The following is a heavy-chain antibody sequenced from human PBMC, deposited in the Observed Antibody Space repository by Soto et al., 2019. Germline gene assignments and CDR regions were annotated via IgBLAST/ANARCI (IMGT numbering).Heavy chain of an antibody. Sequence: SFTCTVSGGSIIRYYWSWIRQPPGNGLEWIRYIYYSGSTNYNPSLKSRVTISVDTSKNQFSLKLSSVTAADTAVYYCARGANAKRSYYYAYGMDVWGQGTTVTVSS. CDR2: IYYSGST. V-gene: IGHV4-59*01. J-gene: IGHJ6*02. D-gene: IGHD7-27*01. CDR1: GGSIIRYY. CDR3: ARGANAKRSYYYAYGMDV.